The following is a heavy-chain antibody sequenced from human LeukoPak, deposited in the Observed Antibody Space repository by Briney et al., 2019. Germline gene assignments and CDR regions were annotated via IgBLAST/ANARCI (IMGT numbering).Heavy chain of an antibody. V-gene: IGHV3-53*01. D-gene: IGHD3-10*01. CDR3: ASYGSGSYYAGDAFDI. CDR2: IYSDDTT. CDR1: GFTVSGNY. Sequence: QSGGSLRLSCAVSGFTVSGNYMSWIRQAPGKGLEWVSLIYSDDTTLYADSVKGRFTISRDISKNTLYLQMSSLRAEDTAVYYCASYGSGSYYAGDAFDIWGQGTMVTVSS. J-gene: IGHJ3*02.